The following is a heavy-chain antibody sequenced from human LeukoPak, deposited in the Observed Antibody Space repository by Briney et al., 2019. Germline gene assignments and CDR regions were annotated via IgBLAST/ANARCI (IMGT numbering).Heavy chain of an antibody. CDR2: ISSNGEST. CDR3: ARDCSGGSCYSPYYYAMDV. J-gene: IGHJ6*02. V-gene: IGHV3-64*04. CDR1: GFTLSSYA. D-gene: IGHD2-15*01. Sequence: GGSLRLSCSASGFTLSSYAMHWVRQAPGKGLEYASAISSNGESTYYADSVKGRFTISRDNAKNSLYLQMNSLRAEDTAVYYCARDCSGGSCYSPYYYAMDVWGQGTTVTVSS.